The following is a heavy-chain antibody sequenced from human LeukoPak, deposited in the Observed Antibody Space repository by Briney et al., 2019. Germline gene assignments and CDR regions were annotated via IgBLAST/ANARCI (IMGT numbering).Heavy chain of an antibody. CDR1: GGSISSGDYY. CDR2: VYYSGST. D-gene: IGHD5-12*01. V-gene: IGHV4-30-4*08. Sequence: SQTLSLTCTVSGGSISSGDYYWSWIRQPPGKGLEWIGYVYYSGSTYYNPSLKSRVTISVDTSKNQFSLKLSSVTAADTAVYYCARDLLVATTRDYYYYMDVWGKGTTVTVSS. CDR3: ARDLLVATTRDYYYYMDV. J-gene: IGHJ6*03.